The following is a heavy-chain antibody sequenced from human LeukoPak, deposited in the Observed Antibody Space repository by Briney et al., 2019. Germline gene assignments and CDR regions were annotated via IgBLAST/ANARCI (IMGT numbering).Heavy chain of an antibody. CDR1: GGSISSSSYY. Sequence: PSETLSLTCTVSGGSISSSSYYWGWIRQPPGKGLEWIGSIYYSGSTYYNPSLKSRVTISVDTSKNQFSLKLSSVTAADTAVYYCARIGVVPADKHFDYWGQETLVTVSS. CDR2: IYYSGST. V-gene: IGHV4-39*01. D-gene: IGHD2-2*01. CDR3: ARIGVVPADKHFDY. J-gene: IGHJ4*02.